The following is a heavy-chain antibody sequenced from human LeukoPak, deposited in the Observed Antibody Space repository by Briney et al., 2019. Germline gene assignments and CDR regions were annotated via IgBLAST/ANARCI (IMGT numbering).Heavy chain of an antibody. J-gene: IGHJ4*02. Sequence: SVKVSCKASGGTFSSYAISWVRQAPGQGLEWMGGIIPIFGTANYAQKFQGRVTITTDESTSTAYMELSSLISEETAVYYCARGGSSWDDYWGQGTLVTVSS. D-gene: IGHD6-13*01. CDR1: GGTFSSYA. CDR2: IIPIFGTA. CDR3: ARGGSSWDDY. V-gene: IGHV1-69*05.